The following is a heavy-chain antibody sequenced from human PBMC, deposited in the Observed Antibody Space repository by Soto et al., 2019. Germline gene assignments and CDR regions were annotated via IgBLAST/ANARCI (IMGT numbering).Heavy chain of an antibody. CDR2: ISSSGSTI. CDR1: GLTFSDYY. D-gene: IGHD2-2*01. J-gene: IGHJ6*03. Sequence: PGGSLRLSCAASGLTFSDYYMGWIRQAPGNGLEWVSYISSSGSTIYYADSVKGRFTISRDNAKNSLYLQMNSLRAEDTAVYYCARDGRYCSSISCYAPYYYMDVWGKGTTVTVSS. CDR3: ARDGRYCSSISCYAPYYYMDV. V-gene: IGHV3-11*01.